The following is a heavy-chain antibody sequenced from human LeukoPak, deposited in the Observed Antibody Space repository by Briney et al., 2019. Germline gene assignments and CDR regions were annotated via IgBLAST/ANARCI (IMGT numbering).Heavy chain of an antibody. CDR2: IKEDGTQK. V-gene: IGHV3-7*01. Sequence: GGSLRLSCAASGFTFNKSWMSWVRQAPGKGPGWVANIKEDGTQKYYVDSVRGRFTISRDNAENSLYLQMNSLRDEDTAVYYCAKTGERDYWGRGTLVTVSS. D-gene: IGHD7-27*01. CDR1: GFTFNKSW. J-gene: IGHJ4*02. CDR3: AKTGERDY.